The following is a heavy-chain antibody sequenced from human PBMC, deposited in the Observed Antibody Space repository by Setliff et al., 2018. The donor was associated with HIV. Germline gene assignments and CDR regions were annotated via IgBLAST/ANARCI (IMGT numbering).Heavy chain of an antibody. CDR1: GYTLTELS. CDR2: FDPEDGET. CDR3: ATEPGYSSTWYSESFQH. D-gene: IGHD6-13*01. Sequence: AASVKVSCKISGYTLTELSIHWVRQAPGKGLEWMANFDPEDGETFYAQKFQGRLTMTEDTTTDTAYMELSSLRSDDTAMYYCATEPGYSSTWYSESFQHWGQGTAVTVSS. J-gene: IGHJ1*01. V-gene: IGHV1-24*01.